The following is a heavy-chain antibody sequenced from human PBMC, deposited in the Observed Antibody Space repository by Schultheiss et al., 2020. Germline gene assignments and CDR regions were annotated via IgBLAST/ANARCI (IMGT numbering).Heavy chain of an antibody. CDR3: ARAPPYGSAFDY. D-gene: IGHD3-10*01. V-gene: IGHV3-23*01. CDR2: ISGSGGST. CDR1: GFTFSSYS. Sequence: GGSLRLSCAASGFTFSSYSMNWVRQAPGKGLEWVSAISGSGGSTYYADSVKGRFTISRDNSKNTPYLQMNSLRAEDTAVYYCARAPPYGSAFDYWGQGTLVTVSS. J-gene: IGHJ4*02.